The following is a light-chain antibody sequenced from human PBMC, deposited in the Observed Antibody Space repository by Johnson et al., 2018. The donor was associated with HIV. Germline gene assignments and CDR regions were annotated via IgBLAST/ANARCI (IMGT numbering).Light chain of an antibody. CDR3: GTWDSSLSALYV. V-gene: IGLV1-51*01. Sequence: QSVLTQPPSVSAAPGQKVTISCSGSSSNIGNNYVSWFQQLPGTAPKLLIYDNNKRPSGIPDRFSGSKSGTSATLGITGLQTGDEADYYCGTWDSSLSALYVFGTSTKGTVL. J-gene: IGLJ1*01. CDR2: DNN. CDR1: SSNIGNNY.